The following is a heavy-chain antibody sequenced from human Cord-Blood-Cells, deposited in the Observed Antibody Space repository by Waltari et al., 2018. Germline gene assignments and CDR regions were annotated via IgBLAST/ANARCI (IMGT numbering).Heavy chain of an antibody. V-gene: IGHV5-51*01. Sequence: EVQLVQSGAEVKKPGESLKISCKGSGYSFTSYWIGWVRQMPGKGLEWMGIIYPGDSDTRYRPSFQGQVTISADKSISTAYLQWSSLKASDTAMYYCARRARGPAAIWAFDIWGQGTMVTVSS. CDR2: IYPGDSDT. J-gene: IGHJ3*02. CDR1: GYSFTSYW. CDR3: ARRARGPAAIWAFDI. D-gene: IGHD2-2*01.